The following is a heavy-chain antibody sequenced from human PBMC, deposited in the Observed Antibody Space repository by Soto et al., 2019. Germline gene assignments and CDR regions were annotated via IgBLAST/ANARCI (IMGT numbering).Heavy chain of an antibody. CDR1: GGSISSSNYY. CDR2: ISYSGST. D-gene: IGHD2-15*01. V-gene: IGHV4-39*01. CDR3: GGGGDFVAVVTATGPHHFDY. Sequence: QLQLQESGPGLVKPSETLSLTCTVSGGSISSSNYYWGWVRQPPGKGLEWIASISYSGSTYYNPSPKGRVTKSRGTFKNQFPLKVDSWAGADQAGYFCGGGGDFVAVVTATGPHHFDYWGPGTLVTVSS. J-gene: IGHJ4*02.